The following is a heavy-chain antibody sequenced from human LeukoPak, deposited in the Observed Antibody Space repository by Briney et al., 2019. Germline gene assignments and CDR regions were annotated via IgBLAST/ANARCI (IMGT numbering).Heavy chain of an antibody. D-gene: IGHD2-2*02. J-gene: IGHJ4*02. Sequence: PGGSLRLSCSASGFTFGDFDMNWVRQAPGKGLEWISYISTTGSTIFYADSVKGRFTISRDNAKISLFLQMNSLRDEDTAVYYCANTILTGALWGQGTLVTVSS. CDR3: ANTILTGAL. CDR1: GFTFGDFD. CDR2: ISTTGSTI. V-gene: IGHV3-48*02.